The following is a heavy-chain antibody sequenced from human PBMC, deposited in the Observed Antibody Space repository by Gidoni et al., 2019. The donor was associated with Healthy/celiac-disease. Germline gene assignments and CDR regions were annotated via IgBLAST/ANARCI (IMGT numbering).Heavy chain of an antibody. CDR1: GGSNSSYY. D-gene: IGHD3-22*01. CDR2: IYYSGST. V-gene: IGHV4-59*01. Sequence: QVQLQESGPGLVKPSETLSLTCTVSGGSNSSYYWSWIRQPPGKGLEWIGYIYYSGSTNYNPSLKSRVTISVAMSKNQFSLKLSSVTAADTAVYYCARGPTDYYDSSGRVDYWGQGTLVTVSS. CDR3: ARGPTDYYDSSGRVDY. J-gene: IGHJ4*02.